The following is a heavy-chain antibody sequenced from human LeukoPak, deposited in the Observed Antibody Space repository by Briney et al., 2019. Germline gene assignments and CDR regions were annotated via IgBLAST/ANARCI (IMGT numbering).Heavy chain of an antibody. CDR2: IIPIFGTA. V-gene: IGHV1-69*13. CDR1: GGTFSSYA. CDR3: ARDLLSRRDGYLSDY. D-gene: IGHD5-24*01. Sequence: ASVKVSCKASGGTFSSYAISWVRQAPGQGLEWMGGIIPIFGTANYAQKFQGRVTITADESTSTAYMELSSLRSEDTAVYYCARDLLSRRDGYLSDYWGQGTLVTVSS. J-gene: IGHJ4*02.